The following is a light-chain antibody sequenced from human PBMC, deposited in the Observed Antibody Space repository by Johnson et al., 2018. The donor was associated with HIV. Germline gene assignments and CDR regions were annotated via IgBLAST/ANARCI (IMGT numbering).Light chain of an antibody. J-gene: IGLJ1*01. Sequence: QSVLTQPPSVSAAPGQKVTISCSGSSSNIGNNYVSWYRQLPGTAPKLLISANDKRPPGIPDRFSGSKPGTAATLGITGLQTGDEADYYCGTWDSSLSAYVVGTGTKVTVL. CDR3: GTWDSSLSAYV. V-gene: IGLV1-51*01. CDR1: SSNIGNNY. CDR2: AND.